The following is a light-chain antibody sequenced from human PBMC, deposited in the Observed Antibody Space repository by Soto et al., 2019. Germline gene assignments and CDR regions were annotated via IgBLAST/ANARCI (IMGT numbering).Light chain of an antibody. V-gene: IGLV2-11*01. CDR1: SSDVGTYNY. J-gene: IGLJ2*01. Sequence: QSALTQPRSVSGSPGQSVTISCTGTSSDVGTYNYVSWFQQYPGKAPKDMISDVSKRPSGVPDRFSGSKSGNTASLTISGLQAEDEADYYCCSYAGSYTLLFGGGTKVTVL. CDR3: CSYAGSYTLL. CDR2: DVS.